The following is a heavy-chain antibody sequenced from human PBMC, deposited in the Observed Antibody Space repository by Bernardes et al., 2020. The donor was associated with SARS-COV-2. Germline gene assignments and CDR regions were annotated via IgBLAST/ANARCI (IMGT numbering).Heavy chain of an antibody. V-gene: IGHV3-20*04. CDR1: GFTFDDYG. J-gene: IGHJ4*02. Sequence: GGSLRLSCAASGFTFDDYGMSWVRQAPGKGLEWVSGINWNGGSTGYADSVKGRFTISRDNAKNSLYLQMNSLRAEDTAVYYCASPKRRYQLLSYVDYWGQGTLVTVSS. CDR3: ASPKRRYQLLSYVDY. CDR2: INWNGGST. D-gene: IGHD2-2*01.